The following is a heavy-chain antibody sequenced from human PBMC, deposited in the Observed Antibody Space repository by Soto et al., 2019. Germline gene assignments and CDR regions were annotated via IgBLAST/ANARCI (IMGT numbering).Heavy chain of an antibody. D-gene: IGHD3-3*01. CDR3: ARAYYDFWSGSVYYYMDV. Sequence: SETLSLTCTVSGDSISSHYWSWIRQPPGKGLEWIGYIYYSGSPKYNPSLKSRVTISVDTSKNQFSLKLSSVTAADTAVYYCARAYYDFWSGSVYYYMDVWGKGTTVTVSS. J-gene: IGHJ6*03. V-gene: IGHV4-59*11. CDR2: IYYSGSP. CDR1: GDSISSHY.